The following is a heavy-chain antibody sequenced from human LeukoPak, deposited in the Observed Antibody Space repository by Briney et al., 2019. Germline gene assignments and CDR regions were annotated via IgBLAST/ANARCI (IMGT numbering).Heavy chain of an antibody. J-gene: IGHJ4*02. CDR2: IEQDGREK. CDR1: GFTFSSYW. Sequence: GGSLRLSCAASGFTFSSYWMSWVRQAPGKGLEWVATIEQDGREKYYVDSVKGRFTISRDTAQNSLYLQMNSLRAEDTGVYYWARDSTVGRMLTSDFFDYWGQGTLVTVSS. V-gene: IGHV3-7*04. D-gene: IGHD2-8*02. CDR3: ARDSTVGRMLTSDFFDY.